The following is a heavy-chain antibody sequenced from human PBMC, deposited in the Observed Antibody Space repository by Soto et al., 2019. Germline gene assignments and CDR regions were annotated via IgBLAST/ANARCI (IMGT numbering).Heavy chain of an antibody. Sequence: EVQMVECGGGLVQPGGSLRLSYAASGFTFSDHYMDWVSQAPGKGMEWVGRTRNKANSYATEYAASVKGRFTISRDDSNSSLYLQMHSLKSEDTAMYYCASSLGYCSSTTCYHYYFDNWGQGTLVIVSS. CDR2: TRNKANSYAT. CDR3: ASSLGYCSSTTCYHYYFDN. CDR1: GFTFSDHY. J-gene: IGHJ4*02. V-gene: IGHV3-72*01. D-gene: IGHD2-2*01.